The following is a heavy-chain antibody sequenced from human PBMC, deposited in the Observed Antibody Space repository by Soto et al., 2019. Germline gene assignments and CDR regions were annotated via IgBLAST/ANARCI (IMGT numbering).Heavy chain of an antibody. V-gene: IGHV3-9*01. CDR3: VKDSDSCSNRTPNLDH. D-gene: IGHD2-2*01. CDR1: GFTLEDYA. CDR2: IGWNSVSI. J-gene: IGHJ4*02. Sequence: GGSLRLSCAASGFTLEDYAMKWVRQPPEKGLEWVAGIGWNSVSIGYADCVKGRFTISRDNTRKSVYLEMTGLRPEDTALYYCVKDSDSCSNRTPNLDHRGRGALGTVSS.